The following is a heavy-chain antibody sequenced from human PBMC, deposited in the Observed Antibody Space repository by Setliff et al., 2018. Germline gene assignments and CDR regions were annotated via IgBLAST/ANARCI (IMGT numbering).Heavy chain of an antibody. J-gene: IGHJ4*02. Sequence: LSLTCAVSGDSISSSDWWNWVRQAPGKGLEWVANIKQDGSEKYYVDSVKGRFTISRDNAKNSLYLQMNSLRAEDTAVYYCARDGGEYWGQGTLVTVSS. CDR2: IKQDGSEK. D-gene: IGHD3-16*01. CDR1: GDSISSSDW. CDR3: ARDGGEY. V-gene: IGHV3-7*01.